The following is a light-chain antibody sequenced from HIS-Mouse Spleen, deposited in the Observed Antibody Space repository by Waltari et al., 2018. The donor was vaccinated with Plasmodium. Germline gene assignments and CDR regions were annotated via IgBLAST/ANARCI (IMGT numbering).Light chain of an antibody. J-gene: IGKJ1*01. CDR3: QQSYSTWT. CDR2: AAS. Sequence: DIKMTQSPSPLSASVGARVTITSRASQSISNYLNWYKQKPGKAPKFLIYAASTLQSGVPLRFSGSGSVTDFTLTSSSLQPEDFATYYCQQSYSTWTFGQGTKVGIK. V-gene: IGKV1-39*01. CDR1: QSISNY.